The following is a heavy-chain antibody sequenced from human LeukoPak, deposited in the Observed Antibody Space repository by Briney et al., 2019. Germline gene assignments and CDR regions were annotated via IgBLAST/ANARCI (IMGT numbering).Heavy chain of an antibody. J-gene: IGHJ4*02. V-gene: IGHV3-73*01. CDR1: GFTFSGSA. CDR3: ARTELYSYDFDY. CDR2: IRSKANSYAT. D-gene: IGHD5-18*01. Sequence: GGSLRLSCAASGFTFSGSAMHWVRQASGKGLEWVGRIRSKANSYATAYAASVKGRFTISRDDSKNTAYLQMNSLKTEDTAVYYCARTELYSYDFDYWGQGTLVTVSS.